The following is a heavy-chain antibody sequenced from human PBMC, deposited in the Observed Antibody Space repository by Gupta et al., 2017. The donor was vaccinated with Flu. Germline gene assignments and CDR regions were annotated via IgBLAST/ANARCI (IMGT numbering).Heavy chain of an antibody. J-gene: IGHJ4*02. CDR3: AKGGYHYFDY. V-gene: IGHV3-7*01. D-gene: IGHD1-1*01. Sequence: EVQLVESGGDLVQPGGSLRLSCAASGFTFSTSWMSWVRQAPGKGLEWVASIKQDGSEKYYVDSVRGRLTISRDNAKNSLYLQMNSLRADDTAVYYCAKGGYHYFDYCGQGTLVTVSS. CDR2: IKQDGSEK. CDR1: GFTFSTSW.